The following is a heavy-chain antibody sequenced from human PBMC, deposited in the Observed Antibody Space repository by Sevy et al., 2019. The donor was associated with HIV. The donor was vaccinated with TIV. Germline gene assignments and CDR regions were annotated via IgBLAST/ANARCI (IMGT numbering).Heavy chain of an antibody. Sequence: SETLSLTCTVSGGSISSSSYYWGWIRQPPGKGLEWTGSIYYSGSTYYNPSLKSRVTISVDTSKNQFSLKLSSVTAADTAVYYCASPIAAAGRFVPPYYYGMDVWGQGTTVTVSS. V-gene: IGHV4-39*01. CDR2: IYYSGST. CDR3: ASPIAAAGRFVPPYYYGMDV. J-gene: IGHJ6*02. CDR1: GGSISSSSYY. D-gene: IGHD6-13*01.